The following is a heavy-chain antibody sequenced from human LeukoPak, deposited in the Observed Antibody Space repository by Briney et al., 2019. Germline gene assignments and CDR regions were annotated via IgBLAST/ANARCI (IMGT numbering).Heavy chain of an antibody. V-gene: IGHV3-23*01. CDR2: ISGSGAST. CDR3: AKDVGKWESLHFFDY. D-gene: IGHD1-26*01. CDR1: GFTLSTNA. Sequence: GCLRLSCLTSGFTLSTNAMSWVRQAPGKGLEWISGISGSGASTYYADSVKGRFTISRDDSRNTLYLQMNSLRGDDTAVYYCAKDVGKWESLHFFDYWGQGTLVTVSS. J-gene: IGHJ4*02.